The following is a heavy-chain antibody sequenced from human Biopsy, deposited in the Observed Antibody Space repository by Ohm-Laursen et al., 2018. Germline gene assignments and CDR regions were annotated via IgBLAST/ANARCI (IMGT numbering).Heavy chain of an antibody. CDR2: IFYSANT. CDR1: GVSINTGGYY. J-gene: IGHJ4*02. D-gene: IGHD5-12*01. CDR3: ARLGSGDYFPTFFDF. V-gene: IGHV4-31*02. Sequence: TLSLTCIVSGVSINTGGYYWTWIRHHPGKGLEWIGNIFYSANTYYNPSPKSRVTISVDTSKNQFSLKLSSVTAADTAVYYCARLGSGDYFPTFFDFWGQGALVTVSS.